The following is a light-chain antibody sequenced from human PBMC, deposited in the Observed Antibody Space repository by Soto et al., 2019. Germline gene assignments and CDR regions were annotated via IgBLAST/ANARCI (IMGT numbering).Light chain of an antibody. CDR3: CSYAGSYTFV. Sequence: QSALTQPRSVSGSPGQSVTISCTGSSXDVGRYNYVSWYQQHPGKAPKLMIYDVGKRPSGVPDRFSGSKSGNTASLTMSGLQTEDEADYYCCSYAGSYTFVFGTGTKVTVL. J-gene: IGLJ1*01. CDR2: DVG. CDR1: SXDVGRYNY. V-gene: IGLV2-11*01.